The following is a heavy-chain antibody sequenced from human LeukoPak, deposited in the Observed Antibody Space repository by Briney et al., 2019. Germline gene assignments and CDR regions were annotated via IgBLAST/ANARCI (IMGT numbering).Heavy chain of an antibody. CDR2: INPSGGST. CDR3: ARDPVVGPSIAY. J-gene: IGHJ4*02. D-gene: IGHD2-15*01. Sequence: GASVKVSCKASGYTFTSYYMHWVRQAPGQGPEWMGIINPSGGSTSYAQKFQGRVTMTRDTSTSTVYMELSSLRSEDTAVYYCARDPVVGPSIAYWGQGTLVTVSS. CDR1: GYTFTSYY. V-gene: IGHV1-46*01.